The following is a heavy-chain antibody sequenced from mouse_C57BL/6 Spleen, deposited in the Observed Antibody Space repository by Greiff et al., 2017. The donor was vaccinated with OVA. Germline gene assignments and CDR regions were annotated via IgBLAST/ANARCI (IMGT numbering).Heavy chain of an antibody. CDR3: TRGHYGSSWYFDV. V-gene: IGHV1-15*01. J-gene: IGHJ1*03. CDR1: GYTFTDYE. CDR2: IDPETGGT. D-gene: IGHD1-1*01. Sequence: QVQLKESGAELVRPGASVTLSCKASGYTFTDYEMHWVKQTPVHGLEWIGAIDPETGGTAYNQKFKGKAILTADKSSSTAYMELRSLTSEDSAVYYCTRGHYGSSWYFDVWGTGTTVTVSS.